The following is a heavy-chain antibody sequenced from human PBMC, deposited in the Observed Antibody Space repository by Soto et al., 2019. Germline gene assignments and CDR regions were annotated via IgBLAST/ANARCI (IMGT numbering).Heavy chain of an antibody. D-gene: IGHD6-6*01. CDR1: GDSIDTSSYC. CDR3: ARQGEHSSSYFFDS. CDR2: VCYRGTT. Sequence: PSETLSLTCTVSGDSIDTSSYCWGWIRQPPGKGLEWIGSVCYRGTTYYNPSLKSRLTISVDTSKRQSPLKLSSVTAADTAVFYCARQGEHSSSYFFDSWGQGPLVTVSS. J-gene: IGHJ4*02. V-gene: IGHV4-39*01.